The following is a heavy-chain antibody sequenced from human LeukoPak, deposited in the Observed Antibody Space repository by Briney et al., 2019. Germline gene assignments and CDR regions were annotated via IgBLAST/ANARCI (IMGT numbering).Heavy chain of an antibody. CDR1: GFTFDNYW. J-gene: IGHJ4*02. CDR3: AKRGASWSFDS. CDR2: ISGSGDST. V-gene: IGHV3-23*01. Sequence: GGSLRLSCAASGFTFDNYWMNWVRQAPGKGLEWVSSISGSGDSTYYADSVKGRFTISRDNSKNTLYLQMNSLRAEDTAVYYCAKRGASWSFDSWGQGTLVTVSS. D-gene: IGHD6-13*01.